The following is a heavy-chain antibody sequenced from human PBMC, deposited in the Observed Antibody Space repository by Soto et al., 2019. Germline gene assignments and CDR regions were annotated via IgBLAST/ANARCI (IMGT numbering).Heavy chain of an antibody. D-gene: IGHD2-8*02. CDR3: ARHEGWTGPDQ. J-gene: IGHJ5*02. CDR2: IFHDGNT. V-gene: IGHV4-4*02. CDR1: GASIGSGGW. Sequence: SSETLSLTCAVSGASIGSGGWWSWVRQPPGKGLEWIEEIFHDGNTNYSPSLKSRVTISVDKSQNQFSLNVYSVTAADTAVYYCARHEGWTGPDQWGQGTLVTVSS.